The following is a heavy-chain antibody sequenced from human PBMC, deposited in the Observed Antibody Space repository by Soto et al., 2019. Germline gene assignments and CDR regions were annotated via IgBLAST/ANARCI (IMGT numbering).Heavy chain of an antibody. D-gene: IGHD6-6*01. CDR1: GGSISSSSYY. J-gene: IGHJ4*02. CDR3: ARLSSSSSERAFDY. CDR2: IYYSGST. Sequence: QLQLQESGPGLVKPSETLSLTCTVSGGSISSSSYYWGWIRQPPGKGLEWIGSIYYSGSTYYNPSLKSRVTISVDTYKNQFSLKLSSVTAADTAVYYCARLSSSSSERAFDYWGQGTLVTVSS. V-gene: IGHV4-39*01.